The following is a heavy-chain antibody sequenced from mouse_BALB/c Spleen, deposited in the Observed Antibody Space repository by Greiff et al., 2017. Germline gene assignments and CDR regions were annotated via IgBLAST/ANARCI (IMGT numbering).Heavy chain of an antibody. CDR3: ATYYGSSYGFAY. CDR1: GYAFTNYL. J-gene: IGHJ3*01. CDR2: INPGSGGT. V-gene: IGHV1-54*01. D-gene: IGHD1-1*01. Sequence: VQLVESGAELVRPGTSVKVSCKASGYAFTNYLIEWVKQRPGQGLEWIGVINPGSGGTNYNEKFKGKATLTADKSSSTAYMQLSSLTSDDSAVYYCATYYGSSYGFAYWGQGTLVTVSA.